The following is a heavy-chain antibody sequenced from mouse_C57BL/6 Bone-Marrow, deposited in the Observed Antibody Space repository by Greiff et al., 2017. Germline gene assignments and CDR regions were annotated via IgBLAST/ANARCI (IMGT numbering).Heavy chain of an antibody. J-gene: IGHJ2*01. D-gene: IGHD1-1*01. CDR3: ARIYYGSSYDY. V-gene: IGHV1-63*01. CDR2: IYPGGGYT. Sequence: LQESGAELVRPGTSVKMSCKASGYTFTNYWIGWAKQRPGHGLEWIGDIYPGGGYTNYNEKFKGKATLTADKSSRTAYMQFSSLTSEDSAIYYCARIYYGSSYDYWGQGTTLTVSS. CDR1: GYTFTNYW.